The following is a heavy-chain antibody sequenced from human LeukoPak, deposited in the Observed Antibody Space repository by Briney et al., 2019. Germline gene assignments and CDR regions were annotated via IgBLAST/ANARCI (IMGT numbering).Heavy chain of an antibody. CDR3: ARSGLRHDLGDDYYYYYMDV. CDR2: MNPNSGNT. V-gene: IGHV1-8*03. D-gene: IGHD4-17*01. CDR1: GYTFTSYD. J-gene: IGHJ6*03. Sequence: ASVKVSCKASGYTFTSYDINWVRQATGQGLEWMGWMNPNSGNTGYIQKVQGRLTITRNTSINTAYMELSSLRSENTAVYYCARSGLRHDLGDDYYYYYMDVWGKGTTVTVSS.